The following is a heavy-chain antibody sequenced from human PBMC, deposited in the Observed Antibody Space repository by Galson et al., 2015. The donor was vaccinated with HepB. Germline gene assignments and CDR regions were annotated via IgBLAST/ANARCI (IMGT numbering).Heavy chain of an antibody. V-gene: IGHV3-48*01. CDR2: ISSSTSTI. D-gene: IGHD4-11*01. CDR1: GFTFSSYG. CDR3: ARDPTTVTTYNWFDS. Sequence: SLRLSCAASGFTFSSYGMNWVRQAPGKGLEWVSYISSSTSTIYYADSVKGRFTISRDNAKNSLYLQMNSLRAEDTAVYYCARDPTTVTTYNWFDSWGQGTLVTVSS. J-gene: IGHJ5*01.